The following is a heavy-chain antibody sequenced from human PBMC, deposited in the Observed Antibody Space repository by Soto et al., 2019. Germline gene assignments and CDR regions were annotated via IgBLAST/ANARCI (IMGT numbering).Heavy chain of an antibody. J-gene: IGHJ4*02. CDR2: INQDGNED. V-gene: IGHV3-7*01. D-gene: IGHD1-1*01. CDR1: GFTFSSYW. CDR3: ARTGDGHHDFLDY. Sequence: GGSLRLSCAASGFTFSSYWMNWVRQAPGKGLEWVANINQDGNEDNLLDSVKGRFTIPRDNAKNSLFLQMNSLRVDDTAVYYCARTGDGHHDFLDYWGQGALVTVSS.